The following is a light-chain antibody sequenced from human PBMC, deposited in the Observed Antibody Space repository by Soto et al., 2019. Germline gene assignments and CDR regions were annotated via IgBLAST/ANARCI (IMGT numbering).Light chain of an antibody. CDR1: QSLSSN. Sequence: IVMTQSPATLSVSPGERATLSCRASQSLSSNLAWYQQKPGQAPRLLIYRASTRATGVPARFSGSGSVTEFTLTISSLQSEDVAVYCCLQYSSSPRTFGLGTKVQIK. CDR2: RAS. J-gene: IGKJ1*01. CDR3: LQYSSSPRT. V-gene: IGKV3-15*01.